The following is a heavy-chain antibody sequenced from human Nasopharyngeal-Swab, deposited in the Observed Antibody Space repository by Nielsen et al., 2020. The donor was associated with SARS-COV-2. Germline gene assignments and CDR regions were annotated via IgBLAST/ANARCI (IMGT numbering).Heavy chain of an antibody. CDR3: ARAPNYILYYFDY. J-gene: IGHJ4*02. V-gene: IGHV4-59*01. Sequence: SETLSLNCTVSGGSISSYYWSWIRQPPGKGLEWIGYIYYSGSTNYNPSLKSRVTISVDTSKNQFSLKLSSVTAADTAVYYCARAPNYILYYFDYWGQGTLVTVSS. D-gene: IGHD3-10*01. CDR2: IYYSGST. CDR1: GGSISSYY.